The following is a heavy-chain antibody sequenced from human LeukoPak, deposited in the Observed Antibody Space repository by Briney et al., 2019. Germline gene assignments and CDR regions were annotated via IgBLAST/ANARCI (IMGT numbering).Heavy chain of an antibody. CDR2: INHSGST. V-gene: IGHV4-34*01. Sequence: SETLSLTCAVYGGSFSGYYWSWIRQPPGKGLEWLGEINHSGSTNYNPSLKTRVTISVDTSKNQFSLKLSSVTAADTAVYYCARAGMVRGVIRAYDIWGQGTMVTVSS. CDR1: GGSFSGYY. D-gene: IGHD3-10*01. CDR3: ARAGMVRGVIRAYDI. J-gene: IGHJ3*02.